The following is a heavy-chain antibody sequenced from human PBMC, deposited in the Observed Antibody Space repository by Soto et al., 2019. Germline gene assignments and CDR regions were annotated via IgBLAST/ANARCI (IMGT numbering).Heavy chain of an antibody. V-gene: IGHV3-30*18. D-gene: IGHD1-26*01. CDR1: GFTFSSYG. CDR2: ISYDGSNT. J-gene: IGHJ4*02. CDR3: AKEGGLSGSYYISSSYYFDY. Sequence: QVQLVESGGGVVQPGRSLRLSCVASGFTFSSYGMHWVRQAPGQGLEWVAIISYDGSNTYYADSVKGRFTISRDNPKNTLYLQMNSLRAEDTSVYYCAKEGGLSGSYYISSSYYFDYWGQGTLVTVSS.